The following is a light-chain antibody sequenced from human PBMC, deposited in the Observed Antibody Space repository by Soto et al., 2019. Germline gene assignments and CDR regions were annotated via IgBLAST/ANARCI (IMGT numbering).Light chain of an antibody. CDR3: SSYTSSSTSYV. J-gene: IGLJ1*01. Sequence: QSALTQPASVSGSPGQSITISCTGTSSDVGAYNYVSWYQQHPGKAPKLMIYEVSNRPSGVSYRFSGSKSGNTASLTISGLQAEDEADYYCSSYTSSSTSYVFGPGTKLTVL. CDR1: SSDVGAYNY. CDR2: EVS. V-gene: IGLV2-14*01.